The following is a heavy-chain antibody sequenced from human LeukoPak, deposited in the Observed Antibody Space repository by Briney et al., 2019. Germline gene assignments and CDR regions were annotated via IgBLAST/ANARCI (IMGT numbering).Heavy chain of an antibody. J-gene: IGHJ6*04. CDR3: ARLCSSTSCYPHYYGMDV. D-gene: IGHD2-2*01. CDR1: GYTFTSYG. CDR2: ISAYNGNT. V-gene: IGHV1-18*04. Sequence: ASVKVSCKASGYTFTSYGISWVRQAPGQGLEWMGWISAYNGNTNYAQKLQGRVTMTTDTSTSTAYMELRSLRSDDTAVHYCARLCSSTSCYPHYYGMDVWGKGTTVTVSS.